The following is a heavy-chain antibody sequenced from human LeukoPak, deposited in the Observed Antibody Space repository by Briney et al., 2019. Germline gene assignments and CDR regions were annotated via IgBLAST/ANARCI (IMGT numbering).Heavy chain of an antibody. CDR3: ARDDYSNYDAFDI. J-gene: IGHJ3*02. V-gene: IGHV4-59*12. D-gene: IGHD4-11*01. CDR2: ISHSGST. CDR1: GGSISSYY. Sequence: SETLSLTCTVSGGSISSYYWSWIRQPPGKGLEWIGYISHSGSTNYNPSLKSRVTISVDTSKNQFSLKLSSVTAADTAVYYCARDDYSNYDAFDIWGQGTMVTVSS.